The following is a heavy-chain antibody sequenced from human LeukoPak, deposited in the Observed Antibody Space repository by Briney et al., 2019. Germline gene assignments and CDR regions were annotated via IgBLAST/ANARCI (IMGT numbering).Heavy chain of an antibody. J-gene: IGHJ4*02. V-gene: IGHV3-7*01. Sequence: GGSLRLSCAASGFTFSRSWMSWVRQAPGKGLEWVANINQEGSEKYYVDSMKGRFTVSRDNARNSLYLQMDSLRAEDTAVYYCARGGTFVSDYWGQRTLVTVSS. D-gene: IGHD1-1*01. CDR3: ARGGTFVSDY. CDR2: INQEGSEK. CDR1: GFTFSRSW.